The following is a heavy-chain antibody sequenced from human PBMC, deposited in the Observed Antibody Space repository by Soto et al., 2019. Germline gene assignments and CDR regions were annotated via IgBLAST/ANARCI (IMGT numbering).Heavy chain of an antibody. V-gene: IGHV1-69*13. CDR2: IIPIFGTA. D-gene: IGHD4-17*01. J-gene: IGHJ6*02. CDR3: ARGFALGGPPTTVTKDYYYGMDV. CDR1: GGTFSSYA. Sequence: SVKVSCKASGGTFSSYAISWVRQAPGQGLEWMGGIIPIFGTANYAQKFQGRVTITADESTSTAYMELSSLRSEDTAVYYCARGFALGGPPTTVTKDYYYGMDVWGQGTTVTVSS.